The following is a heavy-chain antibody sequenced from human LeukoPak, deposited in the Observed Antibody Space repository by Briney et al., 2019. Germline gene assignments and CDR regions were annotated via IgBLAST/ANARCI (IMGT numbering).Heavy chain of an antibody. CDR1: GFIFSNYG. J-gene: IGHJ3*02. CDR3: ARFGFGELYDAFDI. Sequence: PGGSLRLSCVASGFIFSNYGIHWVRQAPGKGLEWVSSISSSSSYIYYADSVKGRFTISRDNAKNSLYLQMNSLRAEDTAVYYCARFGFGELYDAFDIWGQGTMVTVSS. V-gene: IGHV3-21*01. CDR2: ISSSSSYI. D-gene: IGHD3-10*01.